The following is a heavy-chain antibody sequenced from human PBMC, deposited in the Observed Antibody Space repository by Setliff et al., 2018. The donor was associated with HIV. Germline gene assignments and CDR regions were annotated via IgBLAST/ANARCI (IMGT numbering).Heavy chain of an antibody. Sequence: GSLRLSCAASGFPFSAYAMHWVRQAPGKGLEWVAVISSDGSNKFYADSVKGRFTISRDNSKNTLYLQINRLRDEDTAVFYCARRRPPGALDMWGQGTVVTVSS. CDR3: ARRRPPGALDM. CDR1: GFPFSAYA. V-gene: IGHV3-30*04. CDR2: ISSDGSNK. J-gene: IGHJ3*02.